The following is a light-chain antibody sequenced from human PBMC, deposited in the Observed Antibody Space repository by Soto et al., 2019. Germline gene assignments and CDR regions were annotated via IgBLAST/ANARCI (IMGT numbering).Light chain of an antibody. CDR2: GAS. Sequence: EIVMTHSPATLSVSPLERATLSFMASQSVSTNLAWYQQKPGQAPRLVIYGASSRAAGIPDRLSGSGSGTDFTLTISRLEPEDFAVYYCQQYATSPITFGQGTRLEIK. CDR3: QQYATSPIT. V-gene: IGKV3-20*01. CDR1: QSVSTN. J-gene: IGKJ5*01.